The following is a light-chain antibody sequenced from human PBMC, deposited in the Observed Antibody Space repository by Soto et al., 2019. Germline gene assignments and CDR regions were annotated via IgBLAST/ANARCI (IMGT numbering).Light chain of an antibody. CDR2: DAS. CDR3: QQRSNWL. Sequence: DIQMTQSPSTLSASVGVRVTITCRASQSINNWLAWYQLKPGKAPKLLIYDASTLQSGVPSSFSGSGSGTEFTLTISSLEPEDFAVYYCQQRSNWLFGPGTKVDIK. J-gene: IGKJ3*01. V-gene: IGKV1-5*01. CDR1: QSINNW.